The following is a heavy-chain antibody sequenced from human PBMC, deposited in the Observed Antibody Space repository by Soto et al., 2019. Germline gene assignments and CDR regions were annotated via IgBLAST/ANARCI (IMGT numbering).Heavy chain of an antibody. V-gene: IGHV3-48*02. CDR1: GCTFSSYS. CDR3: ARAVMSSSGYLFDY. CDR2: ISSSSSTI. D-gene: IGHD3-22*01. J-gene: IGHJ4*02. Sequence: GGSLRLSCAASGCTFSSYSMNWVRQAPGKGLEWVSYISSSSSTIYYADSVKGRFTISRDNAKNSLYLQMNSLRDEDTAVYYCARAVMSSSGYLFDYWGQGTLVTVFS.